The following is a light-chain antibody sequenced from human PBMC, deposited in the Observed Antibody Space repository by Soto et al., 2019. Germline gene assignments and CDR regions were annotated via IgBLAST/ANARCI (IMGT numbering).Light chain of an antibody. CDR2: KAS. V-gene: IGKV1-5*03. CDR3: QQYNSYCT. CDR1: QSISTW. Sequence: DIQMTQSPSTLSASVGDRVTITCRASQSISTWLAWYQQKPGKDPKLLISKASILESGVPSRFSGSGSGREFTLTISSLQPDDFATYYCQQYNSYCTFGQGTKLEIK. J-gene: IGKJ2*01.